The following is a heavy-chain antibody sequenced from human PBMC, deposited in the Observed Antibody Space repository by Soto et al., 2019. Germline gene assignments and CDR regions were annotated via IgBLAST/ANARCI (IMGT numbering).Heavy chain of an antibody. V-gene: IGHV1-69*01. Sequence: QVQLVQSGAEVKKSGSSVKVSCKASGGTFSSYAISWVRQAPGQGLEWMGGIIPIFGTANYAQKFQGRVTITAEESTSTAYVELSSLRSEDTAVYYCARDGGKNYDFAYWGQGTLVTVSS. D-gene: IGHD1-7*01. CDR1: GGTFSSYA. CDR2: IIPIFGTA. CDR3: ARDGGKNYDFAY. J-gene: IGHJ4*02.